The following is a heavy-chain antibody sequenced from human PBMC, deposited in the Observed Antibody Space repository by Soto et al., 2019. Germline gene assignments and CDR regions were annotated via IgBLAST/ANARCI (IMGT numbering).Heavy chain of an antibody. CDR1: GFTFSSYS. CDR2: ISSSSSTI. J-gene: IGHJ5*02. V-gene: IGHV3-48*01. Sequence: PGGSLRLSCAASGFTFSSYSMNWVRQAPGKGLEWVSYISSSSSTIYYADSVKGRFTISRDNAKNSLYLQMNSLRAEDTAVYYCARDWVRLGRDCSSTSCYGFGPWGQGTLVTVSS. CDR3: ARDWVRLGRDCSSTSCYGFGP. D-gene: IGHD2-2*01.